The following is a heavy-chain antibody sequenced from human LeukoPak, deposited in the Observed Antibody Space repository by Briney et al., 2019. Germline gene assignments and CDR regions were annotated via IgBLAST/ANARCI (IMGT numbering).Heavy chain of an antibody. CDR2: ISSSGSTI. D-gene: IGHD3-16*01. CDR1: GFTFSSYE. CDR3: ARGLVYYYYYMDV. Sequence: GGSLRLSCAASGFTFSSYEMNWVRQAPGKGLEWVSYISSSGSTIYYADSVKGRFTISRDNAKNSLYLQMNSLRAEDTAVYYCARGLVYYYYYMDVWGKGTTVTVSS. J-gene: IGHJ6*03. V-gene: IGHV3-48*03.